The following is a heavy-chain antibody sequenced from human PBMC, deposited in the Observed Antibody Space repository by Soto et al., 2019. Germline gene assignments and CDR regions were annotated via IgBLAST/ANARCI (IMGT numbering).Heavy chain of an antibody. Sequence: QVHLVQSGAEVKKPGASVQVSCKASGFTFTNYALSWVRQAPGQGLEWMGWITAYNGNTNYAQNLQGRVTMTADTPTSTAYMALRSLRSDDTAVYYCARDQEPDSVWGSSAFDLWGQGTMVTVSS. CDR3: ARDQEPDSVWGSSAFDL. J-gene: IGHJ3*01. D-gene: IGHD3-16*01. CDR1: GFTFTNYA. V-gene: IGHV1-18*01. CDR2: ITAYNGNT.